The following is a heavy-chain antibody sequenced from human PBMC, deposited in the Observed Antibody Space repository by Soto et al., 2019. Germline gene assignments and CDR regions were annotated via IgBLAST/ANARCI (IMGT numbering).Heavy chain of an antibody. Sequence: GGSLRLPCAASGFTFSTYWMSWVRQAPGKGLEWVANIKEDGNEKYYVDSVKGRFTISRDNAKTSLYLQMNSLRAEDTAVYYCARGGHYYHSSDYYPFHYWGQGTLVTVSS. CDR2: IKEDGNEK. D-gene: IGHD3-22*01. CDR3: ARGGHYYHSSDYYPFHY. J-gene: IGHJ4*02. CDR1: GFTFSTYW. V-gene: IGHV3-7*03.